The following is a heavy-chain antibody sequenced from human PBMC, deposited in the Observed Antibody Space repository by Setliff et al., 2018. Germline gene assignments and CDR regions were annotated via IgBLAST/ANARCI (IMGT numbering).Heavy chain of an antibody. V-gene: IGHV4-59*10. J-gene: IGHJ6*03. CDR3: ARVVESSGYYHYYYYMDV. CDR2: IYIGGSA. Sequence: SETLSLTCAVYGGSFSSYYWSWIRQPAGKGLEWIGHIYIGGSANYNPSLKSRVTMSIDTSKNQFSLKLSSVTAADTAVYYCARVVESSGYYHYYYYMDVLGKGTTVTVSS. CDR1: GGSFSSYY. D-gene: IGHD3-22*01.